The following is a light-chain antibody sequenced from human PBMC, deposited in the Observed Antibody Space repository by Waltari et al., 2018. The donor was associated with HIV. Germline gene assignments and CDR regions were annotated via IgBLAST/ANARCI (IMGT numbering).Light chain of an antibody. J-gene: IGKJ4*01. CDR1: QTVSSY. V-gene: IGKV3-15*01. CDR2: GAS. CDR3: QQFYNWPRT. Sequence: EIMMTQSPVTLSVSPGERATLSCRASQTVSSYLAWYQQKPGQAPRLLIYGASTRATGVPARFSGSGSGTEFTLTISSLQSEDFAVYYCQQFYNWPRTFGGGTKVEIK.